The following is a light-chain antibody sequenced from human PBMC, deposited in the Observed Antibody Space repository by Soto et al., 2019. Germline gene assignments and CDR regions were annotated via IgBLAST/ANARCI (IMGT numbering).Light chain of an antibody. CDR3: QVWDSSLEV. CDR2: RDS. J-gene: IGLJ1*01. V-gene: IGLV3-9*01. CDR1: NIGSYN. Sequence: SYELTQPLSVSVALGQTATVTCGGDNIGSYNVHWYQQKPGQAPVLVIYRDSNRPSGIPDRFSGSNSGNTATLTISRAQPGDEADYFCQVWDSSLEVFGTGTKVTVL.